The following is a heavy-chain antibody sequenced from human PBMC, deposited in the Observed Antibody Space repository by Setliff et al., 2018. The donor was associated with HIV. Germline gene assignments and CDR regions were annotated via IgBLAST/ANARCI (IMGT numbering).Heavy chain of an antibody. CDR1: GGSVSTAGHY. CDR3: ARGGSYDTFDY. J-gene: IGHJ4*02. V-gene: IGHV4-31*03. Sequence: KPSETLSLTCTVSGGSVSTAGHYWGWIRQAPGKGLEWIGYISYSGSPYYSPSLKSRLNLSVDTSKKQFSLKLAPVTAAATAVYYCARGGSYDTFDYWGQGTLVTVSS. D-gene: IGHD3-22*01. CDR2: ISYSGSP.